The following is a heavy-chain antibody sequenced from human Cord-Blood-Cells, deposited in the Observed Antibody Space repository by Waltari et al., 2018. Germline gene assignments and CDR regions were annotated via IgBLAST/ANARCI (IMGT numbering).Heavy chain of an antibody. CDR3: ARDYGDYAEYFQH. CDR2: INREGSST. V-gene: IGHV3-74*01. CDR1: GFTFSSYW. D-gene: IGHD4-17*01. Sequence: EVQLVESGGGLVQPGGSLRLSCAASGFTFSSYWMHWVRQAPGKGLVWVSRINREGSSTSYADSVKGRFTISRDNAKNTLYLQMNSLRAEDTAVYYCARDYGDYAEYFQHWGQGTLVTVSS. J-gene: IGHJ1*01.